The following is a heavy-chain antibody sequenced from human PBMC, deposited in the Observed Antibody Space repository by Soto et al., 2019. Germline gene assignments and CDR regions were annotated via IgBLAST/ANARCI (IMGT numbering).Heavy chain of an antibody. CDR3: ARSTTNIVVVPAAIKYMDG. CDR2: INAGNGNT. D-gene: IGHD2-2*02. CDR1: GYTFTSYA. V-gene: IGHV1-3*01. Sequence: QVQLVQSGAEVKKPGASVKVSCKASGYTFTSYAMHWVRQAPGQRLEWMGWINAGNGNTKYSQKFQGRVTITRDTSASTGYRELSSLRSEDTAVYYCARSTTNIVVVPAAIKYMDGWGKGTTVTVSS. J-gene: IGHJ6*03.